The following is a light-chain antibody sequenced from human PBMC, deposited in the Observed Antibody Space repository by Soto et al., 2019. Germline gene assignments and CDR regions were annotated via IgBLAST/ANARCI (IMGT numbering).Light chain of an antibody. V-gene: IGKV3-11*01. CDR2: DAS. CDR3: QQRGNWPQT. J-gene: IGKJ1*01. Sequence: EIVLTQSPATLSLSPGERATLSCRASQSVSSFLAWYQQKPGQAPRLLISDASNRATGIPARFSGSGSGTDFTLTISSLEPEDFAVYYCQQRGNWPQTFGQETKVDIK. CDR1: QSVSSF.